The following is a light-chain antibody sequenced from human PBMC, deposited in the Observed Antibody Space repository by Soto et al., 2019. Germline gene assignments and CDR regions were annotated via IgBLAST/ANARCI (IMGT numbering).Light chain of an antibody. CDR2: GAS. Sequence: EIVMTQSPATLSVSPGERTNLSCRASQSVRSNLAWYQQKPGQAPGLLIYGASTRATGIPAKFSGSGSGTEFTLTISSLQSEDFAVYYCQQYNNWPITFGQGTRLEIK. V-gene: IGKV3-15*01. CDR1: QSVRSN. CDR3: QQYNNWPIT. J-gene: IGKJ5*01.